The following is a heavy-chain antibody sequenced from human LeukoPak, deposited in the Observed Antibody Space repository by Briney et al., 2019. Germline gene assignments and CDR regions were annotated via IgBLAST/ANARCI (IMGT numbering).Heavy chain of an antibody. V-gene: IGHV1-18*01. CDR2: ISAYNGNT. J-gene: IGHJ4*02. CDR1: GYTFTSYG. D-gene: IGHD3-3*01. Sequence: ASVKVSCKASGYTFTSYGISWVRQAPGQGLEWTGWISAYNGNTNYAQKLQGRVTMTTDTSTSTAYMELRSLRSDDTAVYYCARMASFLEWLLPSYYFDYWGQGTLVTVSS. CDR3: ARMASFLEWLLPSYYFDY.